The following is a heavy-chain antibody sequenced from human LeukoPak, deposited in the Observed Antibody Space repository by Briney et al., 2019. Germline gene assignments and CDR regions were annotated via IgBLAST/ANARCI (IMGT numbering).Heavy chain of an antibody. J-gene: IGHJ4*02. D-gene: IGHD5-18*01. CDR1: GFTFSSYS. Sequence: GGSLRLSCAASGFTFSSYSMNWVRQAPGKGLEWVAAISTTGGNIYYADSVKGRFTISRDNAKNSLYLQMNSLRAEDTAVYYCARDGGGGYNDGWGYYFDYWGQGTLVTVAS. CDR3: ARDGGGGYNDGWGYYFDY. V-gene: IGHV3-21*01. CDR2: ISTTGGNI.